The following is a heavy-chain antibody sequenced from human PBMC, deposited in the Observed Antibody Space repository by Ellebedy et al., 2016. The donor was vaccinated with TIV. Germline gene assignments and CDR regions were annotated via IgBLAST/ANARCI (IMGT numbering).Heavy chain of an antibody. CDR1: GYTFTNYW. Sequence: GESLKISCKGSGYTFTNYWIGWVRQMPGKGLEWMGSVYPGDSDTRYSPSFQGQVTISADKSISTAYLQWSSLKASDTAMYYCAASRLGVYDYYYWGQGTLVTVSS. CDR3: AASRLGVYDYYY. CDR2: VYPGDSDT. J-gene: IGHJ4*02. D-gene: IGHD5/OR15-5a*01. V-gene: IGHV5-51*01.